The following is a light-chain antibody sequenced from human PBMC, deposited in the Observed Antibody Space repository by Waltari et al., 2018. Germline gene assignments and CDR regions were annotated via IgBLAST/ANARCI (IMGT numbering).Light chain of an antibody. CDR1: QSVGSP. CDR3: QQRSNRNT. J-gene: IGKJ2*01. V-gene: IGKV3-11*01. Sequence: ETVLTQSPVTLSLSPGEGATLSCKASQSVGSPLAWYQQKPGQAPRLLIYSVSNRAAGIPARFSGSGSGTDFTLTISSLEPEDLAVYYCQQRSNRNTFGQGTKLEIK. CDR2: SVS.